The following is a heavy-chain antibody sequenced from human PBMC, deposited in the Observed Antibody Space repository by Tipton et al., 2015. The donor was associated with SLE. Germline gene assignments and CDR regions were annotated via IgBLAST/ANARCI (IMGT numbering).Heavy chain of an antibody. J-gene: IGHJ6*02. CDR1: GFTFGDYA. CDR3: AKDLGIFGVVGEGMDV. V-gene: IGHV3-49*03. D-gene: IGHD3-3*01. Sequence: SLRLSCTASGFTFGDYAMSWFRQAPGKGLEWVGFIRSKAYGGTTEYAASVKGRFTISRDDSKSIAYLQMNSLRAEDTAVYYCAKDLGIFGVVGEGMDVWGQGTTVTVSS. CDR2: IRSKAYGGTT.